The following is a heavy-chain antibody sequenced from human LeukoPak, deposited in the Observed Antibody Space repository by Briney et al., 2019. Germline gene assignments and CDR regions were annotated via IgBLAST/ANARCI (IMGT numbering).Heavy chain of an antibody. V-gene: IGHV3-33*08. D-gene: IGHD7-27*01. CDR3: ARTADGDMDV. J-gene: IGHJ6*02. CDR1: GFTLSDYG. CDR2: IWYDGSNK. Sequence: GGSLRLSCAASGFTLSDYGMHWVRQAPGKGLEWVAVIWYDGSNKYYGDSVKGRFTISRDNSKNTLYLQMDSLRAEDTAVYYCARTADGDMDVWGQGTTVTVSS.